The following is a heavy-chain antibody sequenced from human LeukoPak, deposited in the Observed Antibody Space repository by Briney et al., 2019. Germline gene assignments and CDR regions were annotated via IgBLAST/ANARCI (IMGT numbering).Heavy chain of an antibody. J-gene: IGHJ4*02. Sequence: SETLSLTCAVYGGSFSGYYWSWIRQPPGKGLEWIGEINHSGSTNYNPSLKSRVTISVDTSKNQFSLKLSSVTAADTAVYYCARADYGLIYYFDYWGQGTLVTVSS. V-gene: IGHV4-34*01. CDR1: GGSFSGYY. CDR2: INHSGST. CDR3: ARADYGLIYYFDY. D-gene: IGHD4-17*01.